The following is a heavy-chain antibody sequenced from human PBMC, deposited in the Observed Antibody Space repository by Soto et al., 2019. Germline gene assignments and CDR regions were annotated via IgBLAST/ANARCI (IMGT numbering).Heavy chain of an antibody. J-gene: IGHJ4*02. V-gene: IGHV1-69*02. D-gene: IGHD4-17*01. CDR2: IIPILGIA. CDR3: AGLWESDDYGVYAVQFDY. CDR1: GGTFSSYT. Sequence: QVQLVQSGAEVKKPGSSVKVSCKASGGTFSSYTISWVRQAPGQGLEWMGRIIPILGIANYAQKFQGRVTMTADKSTSTAYMELSSLRSEDTAVYYWAGLWESDDYGVYAVQFDYWGQGTLVTVSS.